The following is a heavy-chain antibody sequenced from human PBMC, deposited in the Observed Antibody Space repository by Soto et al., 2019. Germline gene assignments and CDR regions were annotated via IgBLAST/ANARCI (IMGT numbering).Heavy chain of an antibody. V-gene: IGHV1-69*02. J-gene: IGHJ4*02. CDR2: IIPILGIA. D-gene: IGHD3-10*01. Sequence: SVKVSCKASGGTFSSYTISWVRQAPGQGLEWMGRIIPILGIANYAQKFQGRVTITADKSTSTAYMELSSLRSEDTAVYYCARPSYYGSGSYQVFDYWGQGTLVTVSS. CDR3: ARPSYYGSGSYQVFDY. CDR1: GGTFSSYT.